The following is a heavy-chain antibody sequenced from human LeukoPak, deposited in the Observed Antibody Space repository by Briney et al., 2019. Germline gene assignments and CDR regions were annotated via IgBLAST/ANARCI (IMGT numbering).Heavy chain of an antibody. CDR3: TRAPPYYYGSGSYPTDY. CDR2: IRSKAYGGTT. Sequence: GGSLRLSCTASGFTFGDYAMSWVRQAPGKGLEWVGFIRSKAYGGTTEYAASVKGRFTISRDDSKSIAYPQMNSLKTEDTAVYYCTRAPPYYYGSGSYPTDYWGQGTLVTVSS. V-gene: IGHV3-49*04. CDR1: GFTFGDYA. J-gene: IGHJ4*02. D-gene: IGHD3-10*01.